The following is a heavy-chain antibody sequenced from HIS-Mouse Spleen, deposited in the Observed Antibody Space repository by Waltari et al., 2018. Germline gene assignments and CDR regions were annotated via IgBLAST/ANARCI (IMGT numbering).Heavy chain of an antibody. CDR2: IYYRGRL. CDR3: AREIPYSSSWYDWYFDL. V-gene: IGHV4-39*07. CDR1: GGSISSSSYY. Sequence: QLQLQESGPGLVKPSETLSLTCTVSGGSISSSSYYWGWIRQPPGKGREWIGSIYYRGRLHQNPPLKLRVTIAVDTSKNQFALKLSSGTAADTAVYYCAREIPYSSSWYDWYFDLWGRGTLVTVSS. J-gene: IGHJ2*01. D-gene: IGHD6-13*01.